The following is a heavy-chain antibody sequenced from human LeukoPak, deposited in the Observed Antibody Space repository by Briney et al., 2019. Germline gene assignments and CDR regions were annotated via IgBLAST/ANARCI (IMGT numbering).Heavy chain of an antibody. CDR3: ARGGPRRYGSGSYYDWFDP. CDR1: GYTCTGYY. D-gene: IGHD3-10*01. Sequence: ASVKVSCKASGYTCTGYYMHWVRQAPGQGLEWMGWINPNSGCTNYAQKFQGRVTMTRDTSISTAYMELSRLRSDDTAVYYCARGGPRRYGSGSYYDWFDPWGQGTLVTVSS. J-gene: IGHJ5*02. V-gene: IGHV1-2*02. CDR2: INPNSGCT.